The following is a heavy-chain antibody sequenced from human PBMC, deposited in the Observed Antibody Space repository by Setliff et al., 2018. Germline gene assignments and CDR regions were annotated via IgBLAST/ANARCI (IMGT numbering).Heavy chain of an antibody. CDR2: ISAYNDNT. D-gene: IGHD3-22*01. CDR3: AREGRRYYDSSGYYYDPYYYYHMDV. V-gene: IGHV1-18*01. J-gene: IGHJ6*03. CDR1: GYTFTNYG. Sequence: GASVKVSCKASGYTFTNYGISWVRQAPGQGLEWMGRISAYNDNTNYAQKVQGRVTMTTDTSTSTAYMELRSLTSDDTAVYYCAREGRRYYDSSGYYYDPYYYYHMDVWGKGTTVTVSS.